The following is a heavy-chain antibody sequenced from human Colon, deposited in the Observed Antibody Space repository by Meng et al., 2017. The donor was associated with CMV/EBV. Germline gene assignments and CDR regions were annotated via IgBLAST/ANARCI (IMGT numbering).Heavy chain of an antibody. J-gene: IGHJ4*02. CDR2: IYSGGST. CDR3: ARGYSGTSS. CDR1: GFTVSSTH. Sequence: QWVEAGGDLVQPGGSLRLSCAASGFTVSSTHMSWVRQAPGKGLEWVSVIYSGGSTFYADSVKGRFTISRDNSKNTLYLQMNSLSAEDTAVYYCARGYSGTSSWGQGTLVTVSS. D-gene: IGHD1-26*01. V-gene: IGHV3-66*01.